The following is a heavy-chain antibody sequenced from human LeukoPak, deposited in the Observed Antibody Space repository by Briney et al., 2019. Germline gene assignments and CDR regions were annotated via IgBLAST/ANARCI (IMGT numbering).Heavy chain of an antibody. V-gene: IGHV1-69*01. J-gene: IGHJ6*04. CDR3: ARGWRGVVPAAISYYGMDV. CDR2: IIPIFGTA. D-gene: IGHD2-2*01. Sequence: EASVKVSCKASGGTFSSYAISWVRQAPGQGLEWMGGIIPIFGTANYAQKFQGRVTITADESTSTAYMELSSLRSEDTAVYYCARGWRGVVPAAISYYGMDVWGKGTTVTVSS. CDR1: GGTFSSYA.